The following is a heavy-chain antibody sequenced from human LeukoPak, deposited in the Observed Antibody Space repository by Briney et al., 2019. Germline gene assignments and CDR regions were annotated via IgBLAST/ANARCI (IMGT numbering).Heavy chain of an antibody. CDR1: GFTFSSYG. CDR3: ARVNYYYDSSGFDY. D-gene: IGHD3-22*01. V-gene: IGHV3-33*01. J-gene: IGHJ4*02. Sequence: GRSLRLSCAASGFTFSSYGMHWVRQAPGKGLEWVAVIWYDGSNKYYADSVKGRFTISRDNSKNTLYPQMNSLRAEDTAVYYCARVNYYYDSSGFDYWGQGTLVTVSS. CDR2: IWYDGSNK.